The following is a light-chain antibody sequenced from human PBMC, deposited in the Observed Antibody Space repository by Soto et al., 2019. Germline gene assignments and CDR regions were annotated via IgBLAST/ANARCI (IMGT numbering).Light chain of an antibody. J-gene: IGKJ4*01. CDR3: QQRGNWPT. CDR2: DAS. Sequence: EIVLTQPPATLSLSPGERATLSCRASQSVSSFLAWYQQKPGQAPRLLIYDASNRATGIPARFSGSGSGTDFTLTISSLEPEDFAVYFCQQRGNWPTFGGGTKVDI. CDR1: QSVSSF. V-gene: IGKV3-11*01.